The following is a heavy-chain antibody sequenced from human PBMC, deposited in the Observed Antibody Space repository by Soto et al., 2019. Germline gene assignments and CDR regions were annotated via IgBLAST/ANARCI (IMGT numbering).Heavy chain of an antibody. CDR1: GFIFSNYV. CDR2: ISDSGGTS. J-gene: IGHJ4*02. D-gene: IGHD1-26*01. V-gene: IGHV3-23*04. CDR3: ANRPRALLTFDY. Sequence: EVQLVDSGGGLVQPGGSLRLSCAASGFIFSNYVMSWVRQAPGKGLEWVSSISDSGGTSYYADSVKGRFTISRDNSKNTLYLQMNSLRAEDTAIYYFANRPRALLTFDYWGQGTLVTVSS.